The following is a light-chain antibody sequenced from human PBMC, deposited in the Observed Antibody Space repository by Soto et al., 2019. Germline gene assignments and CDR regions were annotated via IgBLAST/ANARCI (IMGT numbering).Light chain of an antibody. Sequence: DIVMTQSPESLAVSLGERATINCKSSQSVLYSSDNKNYLSWYQQKPGHPPKLLISWASTRESGVPDRFSGRGSGTDFTLTISRLQSEDVAVYYCQQYYSLPLTFGPGTKVYVK. V-gene: IGKV4-1*01. J-gene: IGKJ3*01. CDR3: QQYYSLPLT. CDR1: QSVLYSSDNKNY. CDR2: WAS.